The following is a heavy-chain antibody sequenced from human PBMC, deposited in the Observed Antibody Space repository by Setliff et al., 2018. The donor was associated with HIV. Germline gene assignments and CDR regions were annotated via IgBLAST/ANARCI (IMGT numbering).Heavy chain of an antibody. CDR2: VSYSGST. V-gene: IGHV4-59*08. J-gene: IGHJ4*02. Sequence: KTSETLSLTCSVPSGSISVYYWSWVRQPPGRGLEWIGYVSYSGSTSYNPTLNSRVTISVDTSKNQFSLKLSSVTAADTAVYYCARRARIVVVPAARRKPTDDFDYWGQGTLVTVSS. CDR1: SGSISVYY. CDR3: ARRARIVVVPAARRKPTDDFDY. D-gene: IGHD2-2*01.